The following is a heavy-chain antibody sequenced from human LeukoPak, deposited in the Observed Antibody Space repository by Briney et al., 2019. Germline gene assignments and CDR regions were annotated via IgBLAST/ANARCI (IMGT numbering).Heavy chain of an antibody. J-gene: IGHJ4*02. CDR3: ASSRGGYYDSSGYSDY. V-gene: IGHV4-34*01. CDR2: INHSGSP. CDR1: GGSFSDYY. D-gene: IGHD3-22*01. Sequence: PSETLSLTCAVYGGSFSDYYWTWIRQPPGKGLEWIGEINHSGSPNNNPSLKSRVSISLDKSKNQFSLRLSSVTAADTAVYYCASSRGGYYDSSGYSDYWGQGTLVTVSS.